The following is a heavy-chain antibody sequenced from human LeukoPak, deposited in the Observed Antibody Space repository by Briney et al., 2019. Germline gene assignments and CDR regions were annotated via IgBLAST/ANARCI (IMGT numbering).Heavy chain of an antibody. CDR2: IYYSGST. CDR3: ARGEVATVSPSV. Sequence: SETLSLTCTVSGGSISSGGSCWSWIRQHPGKGLEWIGYIYYSGSTYYNPSLQSRVIISVDTSKNHFSPKLSSVTAADTAVYYCARGEVATVSPSVWGQGTLVTVSS. D-gene: IGHD5-12*01. CDR1: GGSISSGGSC. J-gene: IGHJ4*02. V-gene: IGHV4-31*03.